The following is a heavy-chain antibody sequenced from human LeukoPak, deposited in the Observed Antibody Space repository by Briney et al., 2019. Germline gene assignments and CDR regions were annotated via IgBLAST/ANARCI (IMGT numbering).Heavy chain of an antibody. V-gene: IGHV1-2*02. CDR1: GYTFTGYY. CDR2: INPNSGGT. Sequence: ASVKVSCKASGYTFTGYYMHWVRQAPGQGLEWMGWINPNSGGTNYAQKLQGRVTMTTDTSTSTAYMELSSLRSEDTAVYYCARAYTAIILDYWGQGTLVTVSS. D-gene: IGHD5-18*01. J-gene: IGHJ4*02. CDR3: ARAYTAIILDY.